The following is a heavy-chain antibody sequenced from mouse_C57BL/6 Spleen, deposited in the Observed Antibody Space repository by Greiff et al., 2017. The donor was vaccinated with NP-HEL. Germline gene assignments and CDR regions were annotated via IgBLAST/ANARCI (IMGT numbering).Heavy chain of an antibody. CDR2: IYPSDSET. J-gene: IGHJ3*01. Sequence: VQLQQPGAELVRPGSSVKLSCKASGYTFTSYWMDWVKQRPGQGLEWIGNIYPSDSETHYNQKFKDKATLTVDKSSSTAYMQLSSLTSEDSAVYYCARGAAQGSFAYWGQGTLVTVSA. CDR1: GYTFTSYW. V-gene: IGHV1-61*01. D-gene: IGHD3-2*02. CDR3: ARGAAQGSFAY.